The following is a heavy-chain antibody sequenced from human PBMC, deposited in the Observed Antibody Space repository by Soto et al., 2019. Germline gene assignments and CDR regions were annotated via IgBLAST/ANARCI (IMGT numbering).Heavy chain of an antibody. V-gene: IGHV3-23*01. J-gene: IGHJ4*02. Sequence: EVQLLESGGGLVQPGGSLRLSCAASGFTFSAYAMSWVRQAPGKGLEWVSAISGTSPSTYYADSVQGRFSISTDSSRKTLVLQRNTRRAEDTAVYCCATRIFGVEYWGQGTLVTVSS. CDR2: ISGTSPST. CDR1: GFTFSAYA. CDR3: ATRIFGVEY. D-gene: IGHD3-3*01.